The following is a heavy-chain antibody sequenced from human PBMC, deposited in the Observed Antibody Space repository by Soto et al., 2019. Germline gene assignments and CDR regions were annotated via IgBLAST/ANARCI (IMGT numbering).Heavy chain of an antibody. Sequence: QLLESGGGLVQPGGSLRLSCTASGFNFNNQAMSWIRQAPGKGLEWVSTISGSGATSLYADSVKGRFTIFKDSSQAYLDLKSLRVEDSATHYCAKTETMVVVTVQPRWFDSWGRGTLVTVS. CDR3: AKTETMVVVTVQPRWFDS. V-gene: IGHV3-23*01. J-gene: IGHJ5*01. CDR2: ISGSGATS. D-gene: IGHD2-21*02. CDR1: GFNFNNQA.